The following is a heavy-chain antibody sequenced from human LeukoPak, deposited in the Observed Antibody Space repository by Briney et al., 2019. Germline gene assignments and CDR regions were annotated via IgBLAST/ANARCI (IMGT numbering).Heavy chain of an antibody. CDR2: IYYSGST. D-gene: IGHD1-1*01. J-gene: IGHJ6*03. Sequence: PSETLSLTCTVSGGSISRYYWSWIRQPPGKGLEWIGYIYYSGSTNYNPSLKSRVTISVDTSKNQFSLKLSSVTAADTAVYYCARESGTLDYYYYYYMDVWGKGTTVTVSS. CDR3: ARESGTLDYYYYYYMDV. CDR1: GGSISRYY. V-gene: IGHV4-59*01.